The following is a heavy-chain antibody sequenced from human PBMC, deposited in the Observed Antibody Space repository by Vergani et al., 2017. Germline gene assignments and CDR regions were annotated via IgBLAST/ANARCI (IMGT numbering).Heavy chain of an antibody. CDR1: GGSLDIHSQT. J-gene: IGHJ3*02. CDR3: VRVLHTSYILGAFNI. V-gene: IGHV4-61*02. Sequence: QAQLQESGPRLVKPSQTLSLTCSFSGGSLDIHSQTWGWIRQPAGEGLEWIGLIYIKGNSNFSPSLESRVSMSADASRGRFSLNLRSVTTSDTAVYYCVRVLHTSYILGAFNIWGQGIKVTVSS. D-gene: IGHD2-21*01. CDR2: IYIKGNS.